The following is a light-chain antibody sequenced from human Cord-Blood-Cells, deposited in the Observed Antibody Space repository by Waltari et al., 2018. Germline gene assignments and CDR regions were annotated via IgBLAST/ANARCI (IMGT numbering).Light chain of an antibody. J-gene: IGKJ4*01. V-gene: IGKV4-1*01. CDR1: QSVLYSSNNKNY. CDR2: WAF. Sequence: DIVMTQSPDSLAVYLGERATINCKSSQSVLYSSNNKNYLAWSQQKPGQPPRLLIYWAFTRESGVPDRFSGSGSVTDFTLTISSLQAEDVAVYYCQQYYSTPLTFGGGTKVEIK. CDR3: QQYYSTPLT.